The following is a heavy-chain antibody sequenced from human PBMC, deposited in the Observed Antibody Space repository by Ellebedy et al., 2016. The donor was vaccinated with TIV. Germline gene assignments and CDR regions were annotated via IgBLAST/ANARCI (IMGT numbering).Heavy chain of an antibody. D-gene: IGHD6-13*01. CDR3: AREYHSSSWYGLDY. V-gene: IGHV3-48*04. CDR2: ISSSGSTI. Sequence: PGGSLRLSCAASGFTFSSYSMNWVRQAPGKGLEWVSHISSSGSTIYYVDSVKGRFTISRDNAKNSLYVQMNSLRAEDTAVYYCAREYHSSSWYGLDYWGQGTLVTVSS. CDR1: GFTFSSYS. J-gene: IGHJ4*02.